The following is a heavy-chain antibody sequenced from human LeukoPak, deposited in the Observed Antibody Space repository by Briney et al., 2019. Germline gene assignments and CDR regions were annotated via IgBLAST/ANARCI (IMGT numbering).Heavy chain of an antibody. J-gene: IGHJ5*02. CDR2: ICAYNGNT. V-gene: IGHV1-18*01. Sequence: VASVKVSCKASGYSFTSHGISWVRQAPGHGLEWMGGICAYNGNTNYAQTVQGRVIITIDTLTSTAHMEMRSLRSDDPAVYYCARFNIGVAAAGEYNWFDPWGQGTLVTVSS. D-gene: IGHD6-13*01. CDR3: ARFNIGVAAAGEYNWFDP. CDR1: GYSFTSHG.